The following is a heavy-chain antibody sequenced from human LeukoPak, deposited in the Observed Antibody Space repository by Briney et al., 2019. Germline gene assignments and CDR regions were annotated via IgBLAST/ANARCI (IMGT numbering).Heavy chain of an antibody. Sequence: SGGPLRLSCAASGFTFSSYGMHWVRQAPGKGLEWVAFIRYDGSNKYNADSVKGRFTISRDNSKNTLYLQMNSLRAEDTAVYYCAKDGLGRWYGYFDYWGQGTLVTVSS. J-gene: IGHJ4*02. CDR3: AKDGLGRWYGYFDY. CDR2: IRYDGSNK. V-gene: IGHV3-30*02. CDR1: GFTFSSYG. D-gene: IGHD6-13*01.